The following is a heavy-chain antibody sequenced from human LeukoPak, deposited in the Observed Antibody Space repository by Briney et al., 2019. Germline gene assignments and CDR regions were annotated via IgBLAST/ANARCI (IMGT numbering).Heavy chain of an antibody. Sequence: GGSLRLSCAASGFTFNYAWMSWVRQVPGKGLEWVGQTVSEIDGGATDYATPVKGRFTISRDDSKSTLYLQMNSLKIEDTAVYYCTTDEDWNYARKDVWGQGATVIVSS. V-gene: IGHV3-15*04. CDR1: GFTFNYAW. CDR2: TVSEIDGGAT. J-gene: IGHJ6*02. CDR3: TTDEDWNYARKDV. D-gene: IGHD1-7*01.